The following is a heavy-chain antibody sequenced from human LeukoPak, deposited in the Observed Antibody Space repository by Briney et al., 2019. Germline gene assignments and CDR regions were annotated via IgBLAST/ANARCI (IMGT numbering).Heavy chain of an antibody. Sequence: PGRSLRLSCAASGLTFSSYGMHWVRQAPGKGLEWVAVIWYDGSNKYYADSVKGRFTISRDNSKNTLYLQMNSLRAEDTAVYYCARGLDIVVVPAATVDYWGQGTLVTVSS. J-gene: IGHJ4*02. CDR3: ARGLDIVVVPAATVDY. CDR2: IWYDGSNK. CDR1: GLTFSSYG. D-gene: IGHD2-2*03. V-gene: IGHV3-33*01.